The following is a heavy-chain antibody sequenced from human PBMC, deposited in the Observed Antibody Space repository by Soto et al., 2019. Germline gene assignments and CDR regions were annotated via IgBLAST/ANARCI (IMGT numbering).Heavy chain of an antibody. D-gene: IGHD2-15*01. CDR2: ISGSGGST. J-gene: IGHJ4*02. CDR3: AKVLCSGGSCYIYYFDY. Sequence: GGSLRLSCAASGFTFSSYAMSWVRQAPGKGLEWVSAISGSGGSTYYADSVKGRFTISRDNSKNTLYLQMNSLRAEDTAIYYCAKVLCSGGSCYIYYFDYWGQGTLVTVSS. CDR1: GFTFSSYA. V-gene: IGHV3-23*01.